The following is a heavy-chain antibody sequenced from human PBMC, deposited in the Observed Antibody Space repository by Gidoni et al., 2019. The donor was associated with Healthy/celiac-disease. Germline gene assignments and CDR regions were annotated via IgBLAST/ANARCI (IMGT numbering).Heavy chain of an antibody. CDR2: INHSGST. D-gene: IGHD2-2*01. CDR1: GSFSGYY. V-gene: IGHV4-34*01. CDR3: ARGVLDIVVVPAASGASPQRPYYFDY. J-gene: IGHJ4*02. Sequence: GSFSGYYWSWIRQPPGKGLEWIGEINHSGSTNYNPSLKSRVTISVDTSKNQFSLKLSSLTAADTAVYYCARGVLDIVVVPAASGASPQRPYYFDYWGQGTLVTVSS.